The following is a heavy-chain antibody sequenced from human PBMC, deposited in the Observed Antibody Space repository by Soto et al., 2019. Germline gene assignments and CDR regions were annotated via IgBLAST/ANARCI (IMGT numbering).Heavy chain of an antibody. D-gene: IGHD6-13*01. Sequence: KASETLSLTCTVSGGSISSYYWSWIRQPPGKGLEWIGYIYYSGSTNYNPSLKSRVTISVDTSKNQFSLKLSSVTAADTAVYYCASTRGAAAAFDAFDIWGQGTMVTVSS. CDR1: GGSISSYY. J-gene: IGHJ3*02. CDR2: IYYSGST. CDR3: ASTRGAAAAFDAFDI. V-gene: IGHV4-59*01.